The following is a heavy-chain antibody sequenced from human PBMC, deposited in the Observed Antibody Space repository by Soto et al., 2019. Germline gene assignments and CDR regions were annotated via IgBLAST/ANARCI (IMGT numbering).Heavy chain of an antibody. V-gene: IGHV3-7*03. CDR2: IKQDGSEK. J-gene: IGHJ4*02. Sequence: GSLRLSCAASGFTFSSYWMSWVRQAPGKGLEWVANIKQDGSEKYYVDSVKGRFTISRDNAKNSLYLQMNSLRAEDTAVYYCARVGAKYYYDSSGYIYWGQGTLVTVLL. CDR3: ARVGAKYYYDSSGYIY. CDR1: GFTFSSYW. D-gene: IGHD3-22*01.